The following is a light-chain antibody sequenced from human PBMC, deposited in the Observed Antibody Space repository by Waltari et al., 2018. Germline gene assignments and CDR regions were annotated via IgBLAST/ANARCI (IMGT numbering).Light chain of an antibody. J-gene: IGLJ3*02. CDR3: SSWDKNLVAVV. V-gene: IGLV10-54*04. CDR1: HNNVGNQG. CDR2: RND. Sequence: QAGLTQPPSVSRALGQTATVTCTGNHNNVGNQGVSWLQHHQGHPPKLLSYRNDNRPAGISERFSASRSGNTASLTITGLQPDDEADYYCSSWDKNLVAVVFGGGTKVTVL.